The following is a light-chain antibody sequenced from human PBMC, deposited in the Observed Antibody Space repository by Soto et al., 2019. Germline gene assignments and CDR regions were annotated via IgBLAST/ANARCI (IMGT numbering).Light chain of an antibody. Sequence: EIVLTQSPATLSLSPGERATLSCRASQRVSSYLAWYQQKPGQAPRLLIYDASNRATGIPARFSGSGSGTDFTLTISSLEPDDFAFYYCQQRSNWPYTFGQGTKLEIK. CDR1: QRVSSY. J-gene: IGKJ2*01. V-gene: IGKV3-11*01. CDR2: DAS. CDR3: QQRSNWPYT.